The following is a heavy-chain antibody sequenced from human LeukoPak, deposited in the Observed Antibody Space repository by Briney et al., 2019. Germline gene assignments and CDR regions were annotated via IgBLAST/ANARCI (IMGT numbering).Heavy chain of an antibody. J-gene: IGHJ6*03. CDR1: GFTFSSYG. CDR2: IWYDGSNK. CDR3: AKAGYCSSTSCYYYYYYMDV. D-gene: IGHD2-2*03. V-gene: IGHV3-33*06. Sequence: PGGSLRLSCAASGFTFSSYGMHWVRQAPGKGLEWVAVIWYDGSNKIYSDSVKVRFTISIDNSKYTLYLQMNSLRAEDTAVYYCAKAGYCSSTSCYYYYYYMDVWGKGTTVTVSS.